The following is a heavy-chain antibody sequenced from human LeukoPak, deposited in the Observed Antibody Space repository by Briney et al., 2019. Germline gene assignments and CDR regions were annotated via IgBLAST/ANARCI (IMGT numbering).Heavy chain of an antibody. CDR2: RNPADSDT. V-gene: IGHV5-51*01. CDR1: GYTFTTYW. J-gene: IGHJ3*01. Sequence: GESLKISCKGSGYTFTTYWIGWVRQMPGKGLEWIGLRNPADSDTRYSPSFQGQVTISVDKPISTAYLQWSSLKASDTAMYYCARHVSSSRVAYDVWGQGTMVTVSS. CDR3: ARHVSSSRVAYDV. D-gene: IGHD2-2*01.